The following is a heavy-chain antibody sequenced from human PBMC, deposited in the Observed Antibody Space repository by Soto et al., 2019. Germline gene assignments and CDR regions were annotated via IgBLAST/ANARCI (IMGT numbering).Heavy chain of an antibody. CDR2: MNSDGSST. CDR3: ARANIETGTLLSY. CDR1: GFTFGSYW. J-gene: IGHJ4*02. Sequence: GGSLRLSCAASGFTFGSYWMHWVRQVPGKGLVWVSRMNSDGSSTNYADSVKGRFTISRDNAKNTLYLQMNSLRAEDTAVYYCARANIETGTLLSYWGQGALVTVSS. V-gene: IGHV3-74*01. D-gene: IGHD1-7*01.